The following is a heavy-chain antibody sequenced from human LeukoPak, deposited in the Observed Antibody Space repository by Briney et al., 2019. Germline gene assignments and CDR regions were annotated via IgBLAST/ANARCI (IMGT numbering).Heavy chain of an antibody. CDR2: ISSSSSTI. J-gene: IGHJ6*03. V-gene: IGHV3-48*01. Sequence: PGGSLRLSCAASGFTFSSYAMNWVRQAPGKGLQWVSYISSSSSTIYYADSVKGRFTISRDNAKNSLYLQMNSLRAEDTAVYYCARADHYYYYYMDVWGKGTTVTVSS. CDR1: GFTFSSYA. CDR3: ARADHYYYYYMDV.